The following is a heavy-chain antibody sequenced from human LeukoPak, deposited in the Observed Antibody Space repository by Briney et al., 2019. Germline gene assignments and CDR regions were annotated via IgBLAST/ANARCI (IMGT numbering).Heavy chain of an antibody. CDR2: IHYSGST. J-gene: IGHJ2*01. CDR3: GRHGEEGILSYWYFDL. D-gene: IGHD7-27*01. Sequence: SETLSLTCTVSGGSISSNYWSWIRQPPGKELEWLGCIHYSGSTNYNPSLKSRVTISVDTSKNQFSLKLSSVTAADTTVYYCGRHGEEGILSYWYFDLWGRGTLVTVSS. CDR1: GGSISSNY. V-gene: IGHV4-59*08.